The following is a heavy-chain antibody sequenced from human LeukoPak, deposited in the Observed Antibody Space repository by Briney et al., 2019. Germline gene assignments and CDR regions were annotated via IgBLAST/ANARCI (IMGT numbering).Heavy chain of an antibody. CDR1: GGSISSYY. D-gene: IGHD6-19*01. Sequence: QASETLSLTCTVSGGSISSYYWSWIRQPAGKGLEWIGRIYTSGSTNYNPSLKSRVTMSVDTSKNQYSLKLRSVTAADTAVYYCASQGSDGGWFYFWGQGTLVTVSS. CDR3: ASQGSDGGWFYF. CDR2: IYTSGST. V-gene: IGHV4-4*07. J-gene: IGHJ4*02.